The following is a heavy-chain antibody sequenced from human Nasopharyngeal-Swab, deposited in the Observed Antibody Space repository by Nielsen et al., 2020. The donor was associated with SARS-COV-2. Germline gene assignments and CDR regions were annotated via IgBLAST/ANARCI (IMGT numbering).Heavy chain of an antibody. Sequence: GGSLRLYCAASGFTFDDYAMDWVRQAPGKGLEWVSGISWNSGSIGYADSVKGRFTISRDNAKNSLYLQMNSLRAEDTALYYCATLGGYSGYDSEYGMDVWGQGTTVTVSS. CDR1: GFTFDDYA. D-gene: IGHD5-12*01. CDR2: ISWNSGSI. V-gene: IGHV3-9*01. J-gene: IGHJ6*02. CDR3: ATLGGYSGYDSEYGMDV.